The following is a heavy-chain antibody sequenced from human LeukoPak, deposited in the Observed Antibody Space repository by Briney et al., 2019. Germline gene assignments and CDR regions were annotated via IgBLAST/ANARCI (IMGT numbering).Heavy chain of an antibody. CDR2: VYYDGSS. J-gene: IGHJ4*02. Sequence: SKTLSLTCTVSGGSVSSSSYYWVWIRQPPGKGLEWIGSVYYDGSSYYKSSLKSRVTIFIDTSESQFSLKLTSVIAADTAVYYCARWDSYHFDYWGQGILVTVSS. V-gene: IGHV4-39*01. CDR3: ARWDSYHFDY. CDR1: GGSVSSSSYY. D-gene: IGHD3-16*02.